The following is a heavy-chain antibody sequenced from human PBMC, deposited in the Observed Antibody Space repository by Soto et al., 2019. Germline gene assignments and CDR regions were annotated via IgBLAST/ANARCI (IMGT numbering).Heavy chain of an antibody. CDR3: VRRNVSATGIDWFDP. Sequence: SVKVSCKASGYTFTSYGIHWVRQAPGQRLEWMGWINAANGDTKYSPKFQGRVTITRDTSASTAYMELSSLRSEDTAVYYCVRRNVSATGIDWFDPWGQGNLVTVSS. CDR2: INAANGDT. CDR1: GYTFTSYG. D-gene: IGHD6-13*01. V-gene: IGHV1-3*01. J-gene: IGHJ5*02.